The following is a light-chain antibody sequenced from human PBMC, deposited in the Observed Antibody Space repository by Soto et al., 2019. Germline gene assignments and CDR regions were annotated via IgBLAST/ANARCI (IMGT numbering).Light chain of an antibody. Sequence: EIVLTQSPGTLSLSPGERATLSCRASQSVSSSYLAWYQQKPGQAPRLLIYGASSRATGIPDRFSGSGSGTDFTLTISRLEPEDFAVYYCQQYGIRLTFGGGTKVEIK. CDR3: QQYGIRLT. J-gene: IGKJ4*02. CDR1: QSVSSSY. CDR2: GAS. V-gene: IGKV3-20*01.